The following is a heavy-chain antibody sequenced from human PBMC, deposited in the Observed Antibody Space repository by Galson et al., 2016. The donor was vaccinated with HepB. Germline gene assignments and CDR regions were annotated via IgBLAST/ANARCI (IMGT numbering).Heavy chain of an antibody. CDR2: ISSDGNTI. CDR3: ARGWRHNPFDY. D-gene: IGHD5-24*01. V-gene: IGHV3-48*02. J-gene: IGHJ4*02. CDR1: GFTLSTYR. Sequence: SLRLSCAASGFTLSTYRMDWVRQAPGKRPEWISYISSDGNTIYYADSVKGRSTISRDNAKNLVSLQMNSLRDEDTAVYFCARGWRHNPFDYWGQGTLVTVSS.